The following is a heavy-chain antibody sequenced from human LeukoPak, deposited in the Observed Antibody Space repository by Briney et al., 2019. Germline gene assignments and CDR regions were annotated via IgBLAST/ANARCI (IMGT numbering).Heavy chain of an antibody. V-gene: IGHV4-39*01. D-gene: IGHD2-15*01. CDR1: GGSISSSSYY. CDR2: IYYTGST. J-gene: IGHJ3*02. Sequence: SETLSLTCTVSGGSISSSSYYWGWIRQPPGKGLEAIGIIYYTGSTTYNPSLKSRVTISVDTSKSQFSLKLSSVTAADTAVYYCAGYCSGGSCYGGDAFDIWGQGTMVTVSS. CDR3: AGYCSGGSCYGGDAFDI.